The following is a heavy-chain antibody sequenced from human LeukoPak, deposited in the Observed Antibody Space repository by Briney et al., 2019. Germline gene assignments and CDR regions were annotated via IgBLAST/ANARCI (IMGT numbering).Heavy chain of an antibody. J-gene: IGHJ4*02. D-gene: IGHD6-19*01. V-gene: IGHV3-48*03. CDR1: GFTFNNFE. CDR3: ATKVPGTSHFSS. CDR2: VSGSGSEI. Sequence: GGSLRLSCAASGFTFNNFEMNWVRQAPWKELEWIAYVSGSGSEIHYGDSVKGRFTISRDNAKGSVYLQMDSLRAEDMALYYCATKVPGTSHFSSWGQGTLVTVSS.